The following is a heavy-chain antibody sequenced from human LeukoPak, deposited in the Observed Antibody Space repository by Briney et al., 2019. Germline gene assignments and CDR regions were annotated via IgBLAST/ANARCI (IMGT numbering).Heavy chain of an antibody. V-gene: IGHV1-18*01. CDR3: ARDVGPYYDILTGCFDY. CDR2: ISAYNGNT. D-gene: IGHD3-9*01. CDR1: GYTFTSYG. Sequence: ASVKVSCKASGYTFTSYGISWVRQAPGQGLEWMGWISAYNGNTNYAQKLQGRVTMTTDTSTSTAYMELRSLRSDDTAVYYCARDVGPYYDILTGCFDYWGQGTLVTVSS. J-gene: IGHJ4*02.